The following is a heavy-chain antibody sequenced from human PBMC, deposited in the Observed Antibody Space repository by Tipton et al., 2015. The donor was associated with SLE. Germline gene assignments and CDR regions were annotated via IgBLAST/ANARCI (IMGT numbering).Heavy chain of an antibody. CDR3: ASDGTISLDSAFDY. J-gene: IGHJ4*02. V-gene: IGHV4-38-2*01. Sequence: TLSLTCAVSGYSISSGYYWGWIRQPPGKGLEWIGSIYHSGSTYYNPSLKSRVTISVDTSKNQFSLKLSSVTAADTAVYYCASDGTISLDSAFDYWGQGTLVSVSA. CDR2: IYHSGST. CDR1: GYSISSGYY. D-gene: IGHD1-1*01.